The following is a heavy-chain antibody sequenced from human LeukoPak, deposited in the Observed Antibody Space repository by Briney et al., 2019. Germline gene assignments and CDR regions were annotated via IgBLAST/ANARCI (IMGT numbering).Heavy chain of an antibody. J-gene: IGHJ4*02. CDR3: AKDKAPGSWHTPSDF. CDR2: IYSAGST. Sequence: PGGSLRLSCAASGFTVSNNYMSWVRQAPGKGLEWVSVIYSAGSTFYADSVKGRFTISRDNSKNTVFLQMNSLRADDTAKYYCAKDKAPGSWHTPSDFWGQGTLVTVSS. CDR1: GFTVSNNY. D-gene: IGHD6-13*01. V-gene: IGHV3-53*01.